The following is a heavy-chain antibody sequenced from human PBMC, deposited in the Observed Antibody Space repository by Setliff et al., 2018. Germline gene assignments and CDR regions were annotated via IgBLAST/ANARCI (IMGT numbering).Heavy chain of an antibody. CDR3: AREVVDRFSSSWYPPTYFDS. Sequence: SETLSLTCAVSGYSISSGYNWGWIRQPPGKGLEWIASIYYRGSISYNSSLKSRVSISVDTSKNQFSLNLNSVTAADTAVYYCAREVVDRFSSSWYPPTYFDSWGQGILVTVSS. CDR1: GYSISSGYN. D-gene: IGHD6-13*01. V-gene: IGHV4-38-2*02. CDR2: IYYRGSI. J-gene: IGHJ4*02.